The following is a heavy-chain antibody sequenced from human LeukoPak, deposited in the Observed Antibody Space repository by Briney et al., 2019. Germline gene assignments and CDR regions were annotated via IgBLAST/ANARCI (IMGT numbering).Heavy chain of an antibody. V-gene: IGHV4-31*03. CDR2: IYYSGST. Sequence: SETLSLTCTVSGGSIRSAGYYWSWVRQRPGQGLEWIGYIYYSGSTYYNPSLKTRFTISVDTSKNQFSLKVHSVTAADTALYFCARDSLQSSLWGQGALVTVSS. CDR1: GGSIRSAGYY. CDR3: ARDSLQSSL. D-gene: IGHD1-26*01. J-gene: IGHJ4*02.